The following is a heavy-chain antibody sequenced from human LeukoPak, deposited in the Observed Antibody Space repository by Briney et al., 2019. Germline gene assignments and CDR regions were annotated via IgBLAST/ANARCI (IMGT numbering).Heavy chain of an antibody. CDR3: ARDGYSYDGHAYLGGGLYYFDY. CDR1: GYTFTGHY. Sequence: RASVKVSCKASGYTFTGHYIHWLRQAPGQGLECLGWINPRTGGTTYTQKFQGWVTMTRDTSINTAYMELSRLTSDDTAVYYCARDGYSYDGHAYLGGGLYYFDYWGQGTLVTVSS. V-gene: IGHV1-2*04. J-gene: IGHJ4*02. CDR2: INPRTGGT. D-gene: IGHD3-22*01.